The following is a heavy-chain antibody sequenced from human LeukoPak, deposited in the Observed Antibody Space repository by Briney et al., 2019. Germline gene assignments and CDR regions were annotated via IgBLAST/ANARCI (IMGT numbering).Heavy chain of an antibody. D-gene: IGHD1-1*01. J-gene: IGHJ4*02. CDR2: INPNSGGT. V-gene: IGHV1-2*02. CDR3: ARGRSTTGTFFIY. Sequence: ASVKVSCKASGYTFTGYYMHWVRQAPGQGLEWMGWINPNSGGTNYAQKFQGRVTMTRDTSISTAYMELSRLRSDDTAVYYCARGRSTTGTFFIYWGLGTLVTVSS. CDR1: GYTFTGYY.